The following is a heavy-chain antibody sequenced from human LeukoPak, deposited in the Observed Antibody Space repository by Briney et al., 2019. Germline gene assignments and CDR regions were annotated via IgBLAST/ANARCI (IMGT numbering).Heavy chain of an antibody. D-gene: IGHD3-10*01. J-gene: IGHJ6*03. CDR3: ARLSYGSGSYFIPNYYYYYYYMDV. CDR1: GGSISSSSYY. V-gene: IGHV4-39*07. Sequence: SETLSLTCTVSGGSISSSSYYWGWIRQPPGKGLEWIGGIYYSGSTYYNPSLKSRVTISVDTSKNQFSLKLSSVTAADTAVYYCARLSYGSGSYFIPNYYYYYYYMDVWGKGTTVTISS. CDR2: IYYSGST.